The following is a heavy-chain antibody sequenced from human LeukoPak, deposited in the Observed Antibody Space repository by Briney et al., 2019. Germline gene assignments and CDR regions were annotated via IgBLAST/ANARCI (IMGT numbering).Heavy chain of an antibody. CDR1: GYTFTSYD. Sequence: ASVKVSCKASGYTFTSYDINWVRPAAGQGLEWVGWMNPNSRNTGYAQKFQGRVTMTMNTAISTAYMELSSLRSDDTAVYYCARVYSDSSGYYVRGFDYWGQGTLVTVSS. CDR2: MNPNSRNT. J-gene: IGHJ4*02. CDR3: ARVYSDSSGYYVRGFDY. V-gene: IGHV1-8*01. D-gene: IGHD3-22*01.